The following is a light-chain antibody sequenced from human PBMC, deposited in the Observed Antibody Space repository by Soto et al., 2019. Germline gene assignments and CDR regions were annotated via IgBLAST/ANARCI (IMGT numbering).Light chain of an antibody. CDR2: DAS. Sequence: DIQMTQSPSTLSPSVGDMVTITCRASRSISDWLAWYQQKTGKAPKLLIFDASSLKSGVPSRFSGSGSGTEFTLTISGLQPDDVATYYCLQYSSHSWTFGQGTKVEI. J-gene: IGKJ1*01. CDR3: LQYSSHSWT. CDR1: RSISDW. V-gene: IGKV1-5*01.